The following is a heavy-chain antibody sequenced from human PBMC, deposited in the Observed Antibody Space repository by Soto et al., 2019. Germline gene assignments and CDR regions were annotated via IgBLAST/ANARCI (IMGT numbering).Heavy chain of an antibody. CDR2: IYYSGST. CDR1: GGSISSSSYY. Sequence: QLQLQESGPGLVKPSETLSLTCTVSGGSISSSSYYWGWIRQPPGKGLEWIGSIYYSGSTYYNPSLKSRVTISVDTSKNQFSLKLSSVTAADTAVYYCASPELELLHDAFDIWGQGTMVTVSS. CDR3: ASPELELLHDAFDI. D-gene: IGHD1-7*01. V-gene: IGHV4-39*01. J-gene: IGHJ3*02.